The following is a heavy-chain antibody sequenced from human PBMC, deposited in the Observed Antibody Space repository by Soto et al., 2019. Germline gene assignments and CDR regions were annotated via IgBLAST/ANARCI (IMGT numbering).Heavy chain of an antibody. V-gene: IGHV6-1*01. CDR2: TYYRSKWYN. CDR3: AGMQDGALAY. J-gene: IGHJ4*02. D-gene: IGHD1-26*01. CDR1: GDSVSSNSAA. Sequence: SQTLSLTCAISGDSVSSNSAAWNWIRQSPSRGLEWLGRTYYRSKWYNEYAVSVKSRITIKPDTSKNQFSLQLNSVIPKDTAVYYCAGMQDGALAYWGQGTLVTVSS.